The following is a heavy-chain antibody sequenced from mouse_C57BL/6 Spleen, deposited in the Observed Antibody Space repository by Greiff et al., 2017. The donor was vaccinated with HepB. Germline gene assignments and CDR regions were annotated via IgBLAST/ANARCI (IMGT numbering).Heavy chain of an antibody. CDR3: ARHGTTVVATEWYFDV. J-gene: IGHJ1*03. V-gene: IGHV2-6-1*01. CDR2: IWSDGST. CDR1: GFSLTSYG. D-gene: IGHD1-1*01. Sequence: VQLVESGPGLVAPSQSLSITCTVSGFSLTSYGVHWVRQPPGKGLEWLVVIWSDGSTTYNSALKSRLSISKDNSKSQVFLKMNSLQTDDTAMYYCARHGTTVVATEWYFDVWGTGTTVTVSS.